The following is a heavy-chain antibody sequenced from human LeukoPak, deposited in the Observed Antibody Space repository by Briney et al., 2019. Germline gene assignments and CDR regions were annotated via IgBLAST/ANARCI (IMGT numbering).Heavy chain of an antibody. J-gene: IGHJ2*01. V-gene: IGHV1-69*04. CDR2: IIPILGIA. CDR3: ARDPGRYWYFDL. CDR1: GGTFSSYT. Sequence: GASVKVSCKASGGTFSSYTISWVRQAPGQGLEWMGRIIPILGIANYAQKFQGRVTITADKSTSTAYMELSSLRSEDTAVYYCARDPGRYWYFDLWGRGTLVTVSS.